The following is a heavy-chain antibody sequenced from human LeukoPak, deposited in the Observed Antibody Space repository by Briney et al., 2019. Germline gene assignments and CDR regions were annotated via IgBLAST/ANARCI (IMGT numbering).Heavy chain of an antibody. CDR1: GGSFSGYY. CDR3: ARGPYSSSSLDY. J-gene: IGHJ4*02. CDR2: INHSGST. V-gene: IGHV4-34*01. Sequence: PSETLSLTCAVYGGSFSGYYWSWIRQPPGKGLEWIGEINHSGSTNCNPSLKSRVTISVDTSKNQFSLKLSSVTAADTAVYYCARGPYSSSSLDYWGQGTLVTVSS. D-gene: IGHD6-6*01.